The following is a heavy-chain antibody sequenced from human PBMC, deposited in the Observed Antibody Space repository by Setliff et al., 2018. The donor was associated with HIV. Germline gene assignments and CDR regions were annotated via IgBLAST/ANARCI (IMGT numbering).Heavy chain of an antibody. CDR3: ARLRQWLAFFDS. D-gene: IGHD6-19*01. Sequence: PSETLSLTCGISDYSITSGYYWGWIRQPPGKGLGWIGSIYRSGSTYDNPSLKSRVTISVDTSQNQFSLELTSVTAADTAVYYCARLRQWLAFFDSWGQGTLVTVSS. CDR2: IYRSGST. CDR1: DYSITSGYY. J-gene: IGHJ4*02. V-gene: IGHV4-38-2*01.